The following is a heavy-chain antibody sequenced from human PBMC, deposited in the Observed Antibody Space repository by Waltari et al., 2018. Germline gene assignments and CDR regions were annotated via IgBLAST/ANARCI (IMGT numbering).Heavy chain of an antibody. V-gene: IGHV1-2*02. J-gene: IGHJ5*02. D-gene: IGHD5-12*01. CDR2: INPNSGGT. CDR3: AREGLMWSGYQYSGYVLNWFDP. CDR1: GYTFKGFY. Sequence: QVQLVQSGAEVRRPGASVKVSCKASGYTFKGFYIHLVRQATGQGLEWMGWINPNSGGTKFARKFQGRVTMTRVTSSGTAYMELSSLTSDDTATYYCAREGLMWSGYQYSGYVLNWFDPWGQGTQVTVSS.